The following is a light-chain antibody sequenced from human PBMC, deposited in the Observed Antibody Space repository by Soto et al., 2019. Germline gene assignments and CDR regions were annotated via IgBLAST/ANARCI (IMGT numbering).Light chain of an antibody. V-gene: IGKV3-11*01. J-gene: IGKJ3*01. CDR2: DAS. CDR1: QSVSSY. Sequence: EIVLTQSPATLSLSPGERATLSCRASQSVSSYLAWYQQKAGQAPRLLIYDASNRATGIPARFSGSGSGTDFTLTISSLEPEDFAVYHCQQRSSWPFTFGPGTKLDIK. CDR3: QQRSSWPFT.